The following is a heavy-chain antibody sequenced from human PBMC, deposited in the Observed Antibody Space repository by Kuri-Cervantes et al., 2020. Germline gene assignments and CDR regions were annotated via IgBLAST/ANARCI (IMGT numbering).Heavy chain of an antibody. D-gene: IGHD3-10*01. CDR1: GYTFTSYG. CDR3: ARDFRLLWFGELSAIDY. V-gene: IGHV1-18*01. Sequence: ASVKVSCKASGYTFTSYGISWVRQAPGQGLEWMGWISAYNGNTNYAQKLQGRVTMTTDTSTSTAYMELRSLRSDDTAVYYCARDFRLLWFGELSAIDYWGQGTLVNVSS. CDR2: ISAYNGNT. J-gene: IGHJ4*02.